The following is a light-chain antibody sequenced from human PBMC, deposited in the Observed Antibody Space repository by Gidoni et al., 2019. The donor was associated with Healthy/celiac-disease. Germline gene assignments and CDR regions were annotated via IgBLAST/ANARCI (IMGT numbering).Light chain of an antibody. V-gene: IGKV2-28*01. CDR2: LGS. J-gene: IGKJ3*01. Sequence: DIVMTQSPLSLPVTPGEPASISCRSSQSLLHSNGYNYLDWYLQKPGQSPQLLIYLGSNRASGGPDRFSGRGSGTDFTLKISRVEAEDVGVYYCMQALQTPRFXPXTKVDIK. CDR3: MQALQTPR. CDR1: QSLLHSNGYNY.